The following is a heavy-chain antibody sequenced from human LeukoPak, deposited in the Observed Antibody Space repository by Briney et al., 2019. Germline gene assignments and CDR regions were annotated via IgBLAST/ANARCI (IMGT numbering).Heavy chain of an antibody. CDR3: ARQGALLLPFDY. V-gene: IGHV1-69*05. D-gene: IGHD3-10*01. CDR2: VIPIFGTA. Sequence: GASVKVSCKASGGTFSSYAISWVRQAPGQGLEWMGGVIPIFGTANCAQKFQGRVTITTDESTSTAYMELSSLRSEDTAVYYCARQGALLLPFDYWGQGTLVTVSS. CDR1: GGTFSSYA. J-gene: IGHJ4*02.